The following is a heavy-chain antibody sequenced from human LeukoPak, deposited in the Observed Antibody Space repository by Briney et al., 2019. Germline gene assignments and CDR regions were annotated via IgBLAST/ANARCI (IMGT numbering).Heavy chain of an antibody. D-gene: IGHD3-10*01. CDR1: GFTFSSYS. V-gene: IGHV3-48*01. Sequence: GGSLRLSCAASGFTFSSYSMNWVRQAPGKGLEWVSYISSSSSTIYYADSVKGRFTISRDNAKDSLYLQMNSLRAEDTAVYYCTGETYYFGHWGQGALVTVSS. J-gene: IGHJ4*02. CDR2: ISSSSSTI. CDR3: TGETYYFGH.